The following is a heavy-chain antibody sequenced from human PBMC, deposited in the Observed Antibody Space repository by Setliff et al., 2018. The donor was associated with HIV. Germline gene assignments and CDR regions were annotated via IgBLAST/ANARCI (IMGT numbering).Heavy chain of an antibody. Sequence: SETLSLTCAVSGGSISSSNWWSWVRQPPGKGLEWIGHIYHSGSTNYNPSLKSRVSMSVDTSKNQFSLKLSSVTAADTALYYCTRLRGYSFGLASYYYYYMDVWGKGTTVTVSS. CDR2: IYHSGST. V-gene: IGHV4-4*02. CDR3: TRLRGYSFGLASYYYYYMDV. J-gene: IGHJ6*03. D-gene: IGHD5-18*01. CDR1: GGSISSSNW.